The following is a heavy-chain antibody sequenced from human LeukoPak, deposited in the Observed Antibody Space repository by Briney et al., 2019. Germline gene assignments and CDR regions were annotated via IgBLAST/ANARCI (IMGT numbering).Heavy chain of an antibody. V-gene: IGHV1-69*13. Sequence: SVKVSCKASGGTFSSYAISWVRQAPGQGLEWMGGIIAIFGTANYAQKFQGRVTITADESTSTAYMELSSLRSEDTAVYYCARGDIVVVPAKVDYYYYMDVWGKGTTVTISS. CDR3: ARGDIVVVPAKVDYYYYMDV. CDR2: IIAIFGTA. D-gene: IGHD2-2*01. CDR1: GGTFSSYA. J-gene: IGHJ6*03.